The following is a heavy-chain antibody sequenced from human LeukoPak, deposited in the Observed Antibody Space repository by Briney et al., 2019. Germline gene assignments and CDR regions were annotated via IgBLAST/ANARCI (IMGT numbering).Heavy chain of an antibody. Sequence: GGSLRLSCAASGFTFSSYSMNWVRQAPGKGLEWVSSISSSSSYIYYADSVKGRFTISRDNAKNSLYLQMNSLRAEDTAVYYCARDAGDYDFWSGYLDYWGQGTLVTVSS. V-gene: IGHV3-21*01. D-gene: IGHD3-3*01. CDR3: ARDAGDYDFWSGYLDY. CDR1: GFTFSSYS. J-gene: IGHJ4*02. CDR2: ISSSSSYI.